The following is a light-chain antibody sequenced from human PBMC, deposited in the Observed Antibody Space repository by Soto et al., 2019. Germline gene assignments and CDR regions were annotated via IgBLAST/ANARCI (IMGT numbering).Light chain of an antibody. Sequence: DIQMNQSPSSLSASVGDRVTITCRASQSISSFLNWYQHKPGKAPKLLIYAASTLQSGVPSRFSGSGSGTDFTLTINNLHPEDFATYYCQQSYSDPRFGGGTKVEIK. V-gene: IGKV1-39*01. CDR2: AAS. J-gene: IGKJ4*01. CDR3: QQSYSDPR. CDR1: QSISSF.